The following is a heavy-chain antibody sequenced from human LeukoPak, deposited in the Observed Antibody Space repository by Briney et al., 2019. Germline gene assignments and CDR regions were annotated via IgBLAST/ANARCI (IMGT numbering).Heavy chain of an antibody. Sequence: SETLSLTCTVSGGSISSYYWSWIRQPPGKGLEWIGYIYYSGSTKYNPSLKSRVTISVDPSKDQFSLKLSSVTAADTAVYYCARGPYASDAGYWGQGTLVTVSS. CDR3: ARGPYASDAGY. D-gene: IGHD2-2*01. J-gene: IGHJ4*02. CDR2: IYYSGST. V-gene: IGHV4-59*12. CDR1: GGSISSYY.